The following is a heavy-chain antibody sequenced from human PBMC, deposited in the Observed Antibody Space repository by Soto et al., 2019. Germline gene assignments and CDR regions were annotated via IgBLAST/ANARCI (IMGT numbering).Heavy chain of an antibody. Sequence: QVQLVESGGGVVQPGRSLRLSCAASGFTFSSYGMHWVRQAPGKGLEWVAVIWYDGSNKYYADSVKGRFTISRDNSKNTLYLQMNSLRAEDTAVYYCAIGILTGYSAYYLDYWGQGTLVTVSS. CDR3: AIGILTGYSAYYLDY. J-gene: IGHJ4*02. V-gene: IGHV3-33*01. CDR2: IWYDGSNK. D-gene: IGHD3-9*01. CDR1: GFTFSSYG.